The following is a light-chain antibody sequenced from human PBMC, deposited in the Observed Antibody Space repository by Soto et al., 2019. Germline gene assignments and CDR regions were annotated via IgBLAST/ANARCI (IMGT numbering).Light chain of an antibody. CDR2: LGS. V-gene: IGKV2-28*01. CDR1: QTLLHANGYNY. Sequence: EIVLTQSPLSLSVTPGEPASISCRSSQTLLHANGYNYLDWYLQKPGQSPQLLISLGSDRASGVPDRFSGSASGTDFTLRISSVEAEDFGVYYCMQSLQTPLTFGRGTRVEIK. J-gene: IGKJ4*01. CDR3: MQSLQTPLT.